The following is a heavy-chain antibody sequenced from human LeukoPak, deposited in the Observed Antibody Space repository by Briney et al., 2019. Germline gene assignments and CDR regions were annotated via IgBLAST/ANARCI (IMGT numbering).Heavy chain of an antibody. J-gene: IGHJ4*02. CDR2: ISSGRPTI. D-gene: IGHD6-19*01. Sequence: GGSLRLSCAASGFTFSSYGMNWVRQAPGKGLEWVSYISSGRPTINYADSVKGRFTISRDNARNSLYLQMNSLRAEDTAVYYCARGDSSGWYAWNYWGQGTLVTVSS. V-gene: IGHV3-48*01. CDR1: GFTFSSYG. CDR3: ARGDSSGWYAWNY.